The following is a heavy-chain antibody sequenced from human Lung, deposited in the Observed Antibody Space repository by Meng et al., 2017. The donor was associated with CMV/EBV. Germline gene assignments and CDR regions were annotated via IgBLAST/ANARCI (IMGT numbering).Heavy chain of an antibody. V-gene: IGHV4-39*02. J-gene: IGHJ4*02. CDR1: NTSISACGYC. CDR3: ARDLSNTFGSGYYVPPDFNY. D-gene: IGHD3-3*01. Sequence: LRLSCTVSNTSISACGYCWGWLRQSPGKGLEWIASMYYGGNTHYNPSLKSRVTISIDTSKNQLSLRLSSLTAAGTAIYYCARDLSNTFGSGYYVPPDFNYWGQGALVTVSS. CDR2: MYYGGNT.